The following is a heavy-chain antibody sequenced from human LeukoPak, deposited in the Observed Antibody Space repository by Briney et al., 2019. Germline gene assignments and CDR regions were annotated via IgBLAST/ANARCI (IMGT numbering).Heavy chain of an antibody. CDR3: VKWGPYCSTHYCPALES. V-gene: IGHV3-7*01. D-gene: IGHD4-4*01. Sequence: GGSLRLSCTASGFMFSDYWMSWVRQAPGKGPEWVANINPAGSQQYSVDSLKGRSTVSRDNAKKSFYLQMNYLRAEDTAVYYCVKWGPYCSTHYCPALESWGQGTLVTVPS. CDR2: INPAGSQQ. CDR1: GFMFSDYW. J-gene: IGHJ4*02.